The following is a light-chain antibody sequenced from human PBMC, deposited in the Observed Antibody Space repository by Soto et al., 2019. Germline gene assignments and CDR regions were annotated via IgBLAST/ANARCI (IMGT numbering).Light chain of an antibody. Sequence: EIVLTQSPGTLSLSPGERATLSCRASQSVSSYLAWYQQKPGQAPRLLIYDASSRATGISDRFSGSGSGTDFTLTISRLEPEDFAVYYCQQYGSSSLTFGGGTKVDIK. CDR1: QSVSSY. J-gene: IGKJ4*01. CDR2: DAS. CDR3: QQYGSSSLT. V-gene: IGKV3-20*01.